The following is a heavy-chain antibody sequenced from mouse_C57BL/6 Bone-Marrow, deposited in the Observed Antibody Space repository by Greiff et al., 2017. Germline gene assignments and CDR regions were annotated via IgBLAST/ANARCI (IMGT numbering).Heavy chain of an antibody. CDR2: ISNGGGSP. Sequence: EVMLVESGGGLVQPGGSLKLSCAASGFTFSDYYMYWVRQTPEKRLEWVAYISNGGGSPYYPDTVKGRFTISSDNAKNTLYLQMSRLKSEDTAMYYCARQDYYGSSQYYYAMDYWGQGTSVTVSS. D-gene: IGHD1-1*01. V-gene: IGHV5-12*01. CDR3: ARQDYYGSSQYYYAMDY. J-gene: IGHJ4*01. CDR1: GFTFSDYY.